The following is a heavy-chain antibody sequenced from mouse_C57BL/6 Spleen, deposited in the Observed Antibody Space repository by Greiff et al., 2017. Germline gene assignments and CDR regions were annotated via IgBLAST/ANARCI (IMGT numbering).Heavy chain of an antibody. Sequence: EVMLVESVAELVRPGASVKLSCTASGFNIKNTYMHWVKQRPEQGLEWIGRIDPANGNTKYAPKFQGKATITADTSSNTAYLQLSSLTSEDTAIYYCAPIYYGNYYYLDYWGQGTTLTVSS. J-gene: IGHJ2*01. CDR1: GFNIKNTY. V-gene: IGHV14-3*01. CDR2: IDPANGNT. D-gene: IGHD2-1*01. CDR3: APIYYGNYYYLDY.